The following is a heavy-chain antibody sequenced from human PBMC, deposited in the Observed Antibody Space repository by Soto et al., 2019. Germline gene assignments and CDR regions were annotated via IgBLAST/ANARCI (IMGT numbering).Heavy chain of an antibody. J-gene: IGHJ4*02. CDR1: VYTFTIYY. CDR3: DRPVSIAVAGTGIDY. CDR2: INPSGGST. D-gene: IGHD6-19*01. V-gene: IGHV1-46*03. Sequence: ASVKVSCKSSVYTFTIYYMHCVRQAPGQGLEWMGIINPSGGSTSYAQKFQGRVTMTRDTSTSTVYMELSSLRSEDTAVYYCDRPVSIAVAGTGIDYWGQGTLVTVSS.